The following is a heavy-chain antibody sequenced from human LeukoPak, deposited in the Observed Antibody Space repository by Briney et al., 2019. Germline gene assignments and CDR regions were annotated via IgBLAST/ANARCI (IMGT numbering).Heavy chain of an antibody. V-gene: IGHV3-23*01. CDR3: ARPRRDVWGRNYYFDY. CDR2: ISASGVST. CDR1: GFTFSNYA. J-gene: IGHJ4*02. D-gene: IGHD3-16*01. Sequence: GRSLRLSCAASGFTFSNYAMSWVRQAPGKGLEWVSAISASGVSTYYADSVQGRFTISRDNAKNSLYLQMNSLRAEDTAVYYCARPRRDVWGRNYYFDYWGQGTLVTVSS.